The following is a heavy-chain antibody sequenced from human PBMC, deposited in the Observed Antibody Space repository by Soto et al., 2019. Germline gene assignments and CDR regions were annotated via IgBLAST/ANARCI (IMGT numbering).Heavy chain of an antibody. V-gene: IGHV4-34*01. CDR2: INHSGST. J-gene: IGHJ3*02. CDR3: ARGARLGRFLEWLLATAFDI. Sequence: SETLSLTCAVYGGSFSGYYWSWIRQPPGKGLEWIGVINHSGSTNYNPSLKSRVTISVDTSKNQFSLKLSSVTAADTAVYYCARGARLGRFLEWLLATAFDIWGQGTMVTVSS. CDR1: GGSFSGYY. D-gene: IGHD3-3*01.